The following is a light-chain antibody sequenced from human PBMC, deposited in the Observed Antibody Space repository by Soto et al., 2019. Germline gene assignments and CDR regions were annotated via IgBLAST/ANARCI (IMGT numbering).Light chain of an antibody. CDR1: QSISSPY. V-gene: IGKV3-20*01. Sequence: EILLTQSPGTRSLAPGERATLSCRASQSISSPYLAWYQQKPGQAPRLLIDGASSRATGVPDRFSGSGSGTDFTLTISRLEPEDFAVYYCQQYDSWTFGQGTKVDIK. J-gene: IGKJ1*01. CDR3: QQYDSWT. CDR2: GAS.